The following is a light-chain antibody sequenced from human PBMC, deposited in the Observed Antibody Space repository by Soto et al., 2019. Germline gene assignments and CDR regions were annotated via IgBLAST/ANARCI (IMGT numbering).Light chain of an antibody. J-gene: IGLJ1*01. CDR1: SSDVGSYNL. CDR2: EGS. CDR3: CSYAGSSTYV. V-gene: IGLV2-23*01. Sequence: QSALAQPASVSGSPGQAITISCTGTSSDVGSYNLVSWYQQHARKAPKLMIYEGSKRPSGVSNRFSGSKSGNTASLTISGLQAEDEADYYCCSYAGSSTYVFGTGTKVTVL.